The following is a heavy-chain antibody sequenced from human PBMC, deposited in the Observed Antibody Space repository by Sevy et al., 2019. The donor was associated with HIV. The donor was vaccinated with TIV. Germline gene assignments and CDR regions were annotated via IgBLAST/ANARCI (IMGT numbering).Heavy chain of an antibody. J-gene: IGHJ4*02. V-gene: IGHV1-24*01. D-gene: IGHD3-22*01. CDR1: GYTLTKLS. Sequence: ASVKVSCKVSGYTLTKLSMHWVRQAPGKGLEWMGRFDPEDGETIYAQKFQGRVTMTEDKSPDTAYMELSSLRYEATAVYYCASAREYYEDSSGYLDYWGQGTLVTVSS. CDR3: ASAREYYEDSSGYLDY. CDR2: FDPEDGET.